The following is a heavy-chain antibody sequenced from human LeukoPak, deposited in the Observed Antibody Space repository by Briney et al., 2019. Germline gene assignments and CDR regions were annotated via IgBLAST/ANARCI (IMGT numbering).Heavy chain of an antibody. D-gene: IGHD6-19*01. Sequence: PGRSLRLSCAASGFTFSSYGMHWVRQAPGKGLEWVAVISYDGSNKYYADSVKGRFTISRDNSKNTLYLQMNSLRAEDTAVYYCAKETLRIVAGTTIRAEYFQHWGQGTLVTVSS. V-gene: IGHV3-30*18. J-gene: IGHJ1*01. CDR1: GFTFSSYG. CDR3: AKETLRIVAGTTIRAEYFQH. CDR2: ISYDGSNK.